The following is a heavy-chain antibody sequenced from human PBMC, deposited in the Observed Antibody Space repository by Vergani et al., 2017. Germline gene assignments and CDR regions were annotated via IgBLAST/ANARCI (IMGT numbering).Heavy chain of an antibody. V-gene: IGHV4-34*01. CDR1: GGSFSGYY. CDR3: SRAQSANCSSASCYVAAVRRYYMDV. D-gene: IGHD2-2*01. J-gene: IGHJ6*03. Sequence: QVQLQQWGAGLLKPSETLSLTCAVYGGSFSGYYWSWIRQPPGKGLEWIGEINHSGSTNYNPSLKSRVTISVDTSKNQFSLKLSSVTAADPAVYYCSRAQSANCSSASCYVAAVRRYYMDVWGKGTTVTVSS. CDR2: INHSGST.